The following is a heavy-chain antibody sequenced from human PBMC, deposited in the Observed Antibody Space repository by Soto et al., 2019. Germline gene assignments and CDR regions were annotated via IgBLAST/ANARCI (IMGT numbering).Heavy chain of an antibody. Sequence: SETLSLTCTVSGGSISSSSYYWSWIRQPPGKGLEWIGYIYYSGSTNYNPSLKSRVTISVDTSKNQFSLKLSSVTAADTAVYYCARDNGYSYGYTLDHWGQGTLVTVSS. V-gene: IGHV4-61*01. CDR1: GGSISSSSYY. CDR3: ARDNGYSYGYTLDH. D-gene: IGHD5-18*01. CDR2: IYYSGST. J-gene: IGHJ4*02.